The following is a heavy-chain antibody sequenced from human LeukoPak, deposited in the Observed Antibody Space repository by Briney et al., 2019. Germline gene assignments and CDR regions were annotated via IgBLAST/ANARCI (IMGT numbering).Heavy chain of an antibody. Sequence: PGGSLRLSCAASGFTFSDYYMSWIRQAPGKGLEWVSYISSSGSTIYYADSVKGRFTISRDNAKNSLYLQMNSLRAEDTAVYYCARDRTFRPAAHDAFDIWGQGTMVTVSS. CDR2: ISSSGSTI. CDR1: GFTFSDYY. CDR3: ARDRTFRPAAHDAFDI. J-gene: IGHJ3*02. V-gene: IGHV3-11*04. D-gene: IGHD2-2*01.